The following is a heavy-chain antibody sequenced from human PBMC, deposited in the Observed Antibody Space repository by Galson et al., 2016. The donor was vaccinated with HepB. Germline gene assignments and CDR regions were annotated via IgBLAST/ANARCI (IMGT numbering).Heavy chain of an antibody. CDR3: ARSYLLGRGFGW. D-gene: IGHD7-27*01. Sequence: SETLSLTCTVSGDSISSDSYYWGWIRQPPGKGLEWIGSIYYSDSTYYNPSLKRRVTISVDTSKNQFSLQLNSVTPEDTAVYYCARSYLLGRGFGWWGQGTLVTVSS. CDR2: IYYSDST. V-gene: IGHV4-39*01. CDR1: GDSISSDSYY. J-gene: IGHJ4*02.